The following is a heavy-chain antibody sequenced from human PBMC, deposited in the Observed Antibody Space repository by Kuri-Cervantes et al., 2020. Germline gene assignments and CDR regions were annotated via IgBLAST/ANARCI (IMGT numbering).Heavy chain of an antibody. V-gene: IGHV3-74*01. J-gene: IGHJ4*02. CDR2: INSDGSTA. Sequence: GESLKISCGASGFTLSSFWMHWVRQVPGKGLVWVSRINSDGSTASYAGSVKGRFTISRDNAKNSLYLQMNSLRAEDTAVYYCARDKKYYYDSSGYPPGDYWGQGTLVTVSS. CDR3: ARDKKYYYDSSGYPPGDY. D-gene: IGHD3-22*01. CDR1: GFTLSSFW.